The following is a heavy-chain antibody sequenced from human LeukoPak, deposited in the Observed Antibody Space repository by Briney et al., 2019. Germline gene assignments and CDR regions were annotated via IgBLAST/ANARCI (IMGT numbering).Heavy chain of an antibody. J-gene: IGHJ4*02. CDR2: MFYAGKS. CDR3: ASIWDDLQSAFHFDS. D-gene: IGHD3-16*01. Sequence: TESLMCTVSGASVGSGASYWSWIRRHRGKGRERVGYMFYAGKSYHNTSVKRRVSLSADTSNNHFPLRLTSVPAADTAVYYCASIWDDLQSAFHFDSWGQGPLVTVSS. CDR1: GASVGSGASY. V-gene: IGHV4-31*03.